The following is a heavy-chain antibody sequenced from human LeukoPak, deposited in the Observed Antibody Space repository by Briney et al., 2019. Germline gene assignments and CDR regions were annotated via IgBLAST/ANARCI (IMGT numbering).Heavy chain of an antibody. CDR1: GFTFSNYW. CDR3: SSIVATIVS. J-gene: IGHJ4*02. CDR2: INSDGSTT. D-gene: IGHD5-12*01. V-gene: IGHV3-74*01. Sequence: GGSLRLSCAASGFTFSNYWMHWVRQAPGKGPVWVSRINSDGSTTTYADSVKGRFTISRDNAKNTLYLQMNRLRAEDTAVYYCSSIVATIVSWGQGTLVTVSS.